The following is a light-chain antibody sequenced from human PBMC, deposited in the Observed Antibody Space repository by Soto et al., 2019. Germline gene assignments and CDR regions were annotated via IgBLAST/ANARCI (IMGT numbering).Light chain of an antibody. Sequence: EIGLTQSPGTLSLSPGERATFSCRASQSLSSNGLAWYQQKPGQAPRLLIYGASTRASGIPDRFSGSGSGTDFTFTIIRLEPEDFAMYFCQHFDSSSFSFGQGTKLEI. V-gene: IGKV3-20*01. CDR2: GAS. J-gene: IGKJ2*01. CDR1: QSLSSNG. CDR3: QHFDSSSFS.